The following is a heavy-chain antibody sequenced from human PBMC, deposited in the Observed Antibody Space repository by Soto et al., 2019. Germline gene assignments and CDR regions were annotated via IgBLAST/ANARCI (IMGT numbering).Heavy chain of an antibody. V-gene: IGHV4-39*01. Sequence: QLQLQESGPGLVKPSETLSLTCSVSGGSISSSSYFWGWIRQPPGKGLEWIGSIYYSGSTYYHPSSKSRVSVPVDASKSQSSLQLSSVTAAATAVYYCARHPSDFWFAPWGQGPLVTVSS. CDR2: IYYSGST. CDR1: GGSISSSSYF. D-gene: IGHD2-2*01. J-gene: IGHJ5*02. CDR3: ARHPSDFWFAP.